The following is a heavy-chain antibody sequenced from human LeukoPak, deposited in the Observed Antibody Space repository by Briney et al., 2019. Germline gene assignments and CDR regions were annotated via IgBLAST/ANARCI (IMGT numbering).Heavy chain of an antibody. V-gene: IGHV4-4*07. Sequence: SETLSPTCTVSGGSISSYYWSWIRQPAGKGLEWIGRIYTSGSTNYNPSLKSRVTMSVDTSKNQFSLKLSSVTAADTAVYYCARSGIKMIVVVNGAFDIWGQGTMVTVSS. J-gene: IGHJ3*02. CDR3: ARSGIKMIVVVNGAFDI. CDR1: GGSISSYY. D-gene: IGHD3-22*01. CDR2: IYTSGST.